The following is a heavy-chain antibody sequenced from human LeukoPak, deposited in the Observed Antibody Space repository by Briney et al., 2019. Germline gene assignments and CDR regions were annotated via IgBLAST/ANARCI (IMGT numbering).Heavy chain of an antibody. Sequence: GGSLRLSCAASGFSFSDYYMSWIRQAPGKGLEWLSYISSSGSTMYYAESVKGRFTVSRDNAKNSLYLQMNSLRAEDTAVYYCAKDRAREVRGFGDYDYWGQGTLVTVSS. J-gene: IGHJ4*02. CDR2: ISSSGSTM. D-gene: IGHD3-10*01. CDR3: AKDRAREVRGFGDYDY. V-gene: IGHV3-11*04. CDR1: GFSFSDYY.